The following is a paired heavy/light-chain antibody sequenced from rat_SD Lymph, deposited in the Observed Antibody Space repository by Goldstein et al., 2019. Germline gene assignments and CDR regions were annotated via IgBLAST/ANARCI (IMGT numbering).Heavy chain of an antibody. V-gene: IGHV5-29*01. CDR2: ISYDGSST. CDR3: TRDSGDVYYGLLLQDY. D-gene: IGHD1-6*01. CDR1: GFTFSNYG. J-gene: IGHJ2*01. Sequence: EVQLVESGGGLVQPGRSMKLSCAASGFTFSNYGMAWVRQAPTKGLEWVATISYDGSSTYYRDSVKGRFTISRDNAKSTLYLQMNSLRSEDTATYYCTRDSGDVYYGLLLQDYWGQGVMVTVSS.
Light chain of an antibody. CDR3: QRIYNSPWT. CDR1: QNVGNN. V-gene: IGKV6S5*01. CDR2: YAS. J-gene: IGKJ1*01. Sequence: NIVMTQSPKSMSISVGDRVTMNCKASQNVGNNIAWYQQKPGQSPKLLIYYASNRYTGVPDRFTGGGYGTDFTLTINSVQAEDAAFYYCQRIYNSPWTFGGGTKLELK.